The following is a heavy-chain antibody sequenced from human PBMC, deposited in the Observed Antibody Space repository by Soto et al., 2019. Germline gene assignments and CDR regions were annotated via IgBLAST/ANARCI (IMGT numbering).Heavy chain of an antibody. V-gene: IGHV3-30-3*01. CDR3: ARDEYALHYYYYGLDV. CDR1: GFTFRSYA. D-gene: IGHD2-2*01. Sequence: QVQLVESGGGVVQPGRSLRLSCAASGFTFRSYAMHWVRQAPGKGLEWVAVISYDGSNKYYADSVKGRFTISRDNSKNTLYLQMNSLRAEDTAVYYCARDEYALHYYYYGLDVWGQGTTVTVSS. J-gene: IGHJ6*02. CDR2: ISYDGSNK.